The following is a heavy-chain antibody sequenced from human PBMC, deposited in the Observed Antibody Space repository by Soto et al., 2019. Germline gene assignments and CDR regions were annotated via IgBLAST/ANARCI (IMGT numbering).Heavy chain of an antibody. CDR1: GGSFSGYS. D-gene: IGHD3-22*01. CDR2: IFLGGST. J-gene: IGHJ4*02. CDR3: ARPHYDSNTFYYYFDY. V-gene: IGHV4-34*12. Sequence: SETLSLTCAVYGGSFSGYSWSWIRQPPGKGLEWIGEIFLGGSTNYSPSLKSRVTISVDTSKNHFSLELSSVTAADTAVYYCARPHYDSNTFYYYFDYWGQGTLVTVS.